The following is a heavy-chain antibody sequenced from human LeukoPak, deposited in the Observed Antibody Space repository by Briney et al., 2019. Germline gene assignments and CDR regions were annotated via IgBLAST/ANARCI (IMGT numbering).Heavy chain of an antibody. D-gene: IGHD3-9*01. CDR2: INPNTGGT. CDR1: GYIFTGYY. J-gene: IGHJ4*02. V-gene: IGHV1-2*02. CDR3: ARSQYDVLTGSPDY. Sequence: ASVKVSCKASGYIFTGYYMHWVRQAPGQGLEWMGWINPNTGGTNYAQNFQDRVTMTSDASISTAYMDLSRLTSDDTAVYYCARSQYDVLTGSPDYWGQGTLVTVSS.